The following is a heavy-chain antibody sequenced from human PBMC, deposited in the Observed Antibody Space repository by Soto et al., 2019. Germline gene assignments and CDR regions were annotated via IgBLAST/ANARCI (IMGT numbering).Heavy chain of an antibody. CDR1: GFTFSSYG. CDR3: AKDRQQLVERYYFDY. D-gene: IGHD6-13*01. Sequence: GGSLRLSCAASGFTFSSYGMHWVRQAPGKGLEWVAVISYDGSNKYYADSVKGRFTISRDNSNNTLYLQMNSLRAEYTFVYYCAKDRQQLVERYYFDYWGQGTLVTVSS. V-gene: IGHV3-30*18. J-gene: IGHJ4*02. CDR2: ISYDGSNK.